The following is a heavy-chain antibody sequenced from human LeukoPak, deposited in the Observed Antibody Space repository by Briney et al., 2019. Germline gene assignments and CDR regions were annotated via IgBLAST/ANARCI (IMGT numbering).Heavy chain of an antibody. CDR2: ISSSSNYI. V-gene: IGHV3-21*01. CDR1: GFTFDKYC. D-gene: IGHD1-26*01. Sequence: PGGSLRLSCAASGFTFDKYCMNWVRQAPGKGLEWVSTISSSSNYIYYADSVKGRFTISRDNAKNSLYLQMNSLRVEDTAVYYCARVRSGSSAGNYGMDVWGQGTTVTVSS. CDR3: ARVRSGSSAGNYGMDV. J-gene: IGHJ6*02.